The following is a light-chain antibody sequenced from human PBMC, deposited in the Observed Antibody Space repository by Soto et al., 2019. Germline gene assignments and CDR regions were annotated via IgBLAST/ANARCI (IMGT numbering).Light chain of an antibody. Sequence: QSVLTQPPSASGSPGQSVTISCTGTSSDVGGYSYVSWYQQHPGKVPRLMVFEVSKRPSGVPDRFSGSKSGNTASLTVSGLQAEDEADYYCASYAGSNPVVFGGGTKLTVL. CDR3: ASYAGSNPVV. V-gene: IGLV2-8*01. CDR1: SSDVGGYSY. J-gene: IGLJ2*01. CDR2: EVS.